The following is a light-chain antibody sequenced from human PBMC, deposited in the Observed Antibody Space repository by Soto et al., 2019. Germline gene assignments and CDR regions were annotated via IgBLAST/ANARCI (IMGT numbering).Light chain of an antibody. CDR1: RSNIGSAI. J-gene: IGLJ3*02. Sequence: QSVLTQPTSLSGTPGQTVTISCIGSRSNIGSAIVHWYQQIPGTAPKHLIYMNNQRPSGVPDRFSGSKSGTSASLVITGLRPEDEADYYCVAWDDNLSSRVFGGGTKVTVL. CDR3: VAWDDNLSSRV. V-gene: IGLV1-47*01. CDR2: MNN.